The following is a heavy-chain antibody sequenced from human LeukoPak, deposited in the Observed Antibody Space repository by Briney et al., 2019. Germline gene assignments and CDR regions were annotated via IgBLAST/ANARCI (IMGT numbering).Heavy chain of an antibody. D-gene: IGHD6-13*01. CDR2: ISVGGGNT. CDR3: ARESGAGSSQFYYYMDV. V-gene: IGHV3-53*05. Sequence: GGSLRLSCAASGFTVSSNYMSWVRQAPGKGLEWVSGISVGGGNTYYADSVKGRFTISRDNSKNTLYLQMGSLRAEDMAVYYCARESGAGSSQFYYYMDVWGKGTTVTVSS. J-gene: IGHJ6*03. CDR1: GFTVSSNY.